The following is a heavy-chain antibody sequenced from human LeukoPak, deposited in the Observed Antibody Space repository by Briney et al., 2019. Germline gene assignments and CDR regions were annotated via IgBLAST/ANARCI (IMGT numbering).Heavy chain of an antibody. D-gene: IGHD4-17*01. CDR2: ISGSGGST. CDR3: AKDGSNDYGDYDFDY. J-gene: IGHJ4*02. V-gene: IGHV3-23*01. Sequence: GGSLRLSCAASGFTFSSYAMSWVRQAPGRGLEWVSAISGSGGSTYYADSVKGRFTISRDNSKNTLYLQMNSLRAEDTAVYYCAKDGSNDYGDYDFDYWGQGTLVTVSS. CDR1: GFTFSSYA.